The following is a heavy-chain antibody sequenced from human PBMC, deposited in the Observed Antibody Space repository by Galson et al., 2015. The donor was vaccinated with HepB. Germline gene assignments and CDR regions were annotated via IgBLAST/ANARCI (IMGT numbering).Heavy chain of an antibody. D-gene: IGHD4-17*01. CDR2: ISSSSSYI. CDR3: AREKGAVRIDAFDV. CDR1: GFTFSSYS. J-gene: IGHJ3*01. Sequence: SLRLSCAASGFTFSSYSMDWVRQAPGKGLEWVSSISSSSSYIYYADSVKCRITISRDNAKNSLYLQMNSLRAEDAAVYYCAREKGAVRIDAFDVWGQGTMVTVSS. V-gene: IGHV3-21*01.